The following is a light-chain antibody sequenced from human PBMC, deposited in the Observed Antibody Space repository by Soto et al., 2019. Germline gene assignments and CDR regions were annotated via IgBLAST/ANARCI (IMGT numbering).Light chain of an antibody. CDR2: DVN. J-gene: IGLJ1*01. CDR1: TTDVDGYDY. CDR3: SSYTSSAPFYV. V-gene: IGLV2-14*03. Sequence: SVLTQAASVSGSPGQCITISCTGVTTDVDGYDYVSWYQQHPGQAPQLLIYDVNSRPSGISYRFSGSKSGDTASLTISGLQAEDDADYYCSSYTSSAPFYVFGAGTKATVL.